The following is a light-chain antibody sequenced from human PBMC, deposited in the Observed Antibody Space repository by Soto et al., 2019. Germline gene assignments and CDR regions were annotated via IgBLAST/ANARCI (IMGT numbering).Light chain of an antibody. CDR3: QQRSNWPWT. V-gene: IGKV3-11*01. CDR2: DTS. Sequence: ERVMTQSPATLSVSPGERATLSCRASQSINSNLAWYQQKPGQAPRLLIYDTSNRATGIPARFSGSGSGTDFTLTISSLEPEDFAVYYCQQRSNWPWTFGQGTKVDIK. J-gene: IGKJ1*01. CDR1: QSINSN.